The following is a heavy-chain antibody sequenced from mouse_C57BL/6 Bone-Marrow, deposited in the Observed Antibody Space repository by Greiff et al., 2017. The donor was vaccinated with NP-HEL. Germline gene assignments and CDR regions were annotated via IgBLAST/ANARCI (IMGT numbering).Heavy chain of an antibody. Sequence: DVKLVESGGDLVKPGGSLKLSCAASGFTFSSYGMSWVRQTPDKRLEWVATISSGGSYTYYPDSVKGRFTISRDNAKNTLYLQMSSLKSEDTAMYCCARHPLYDGYPFAYWGQGTLVTVSA. CDR2: ISSGGSYT. J-gene: IGHJ3*01. V-gene: IGHV5-6*02. CDR3: ARHPLYDGYPFAY. D-gene: IGHD2-3*01. CDR1: GFTFSSYG.